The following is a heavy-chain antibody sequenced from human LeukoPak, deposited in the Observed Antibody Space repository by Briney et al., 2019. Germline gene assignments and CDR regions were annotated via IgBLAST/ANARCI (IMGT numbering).Heavy chain of an antibody. Sequence: SSVKVSCKASRYTFTGYYMHWVRQAPGQRLEWMGIINPSVGSTSYAQKFQGRVTMTRDTSTSTVYMELSSLRSEDTAVYYCAREDSSGWYVFDYWGQGTLVTVSS. CDR3: AREDSSGWYVFDY. CDR1: RYTFTGYY. J-gene: IGHJ4*02. CDR2: INPSVGST. D-gene: IGHD6-19*01. V-gene: IGHV1-46*01.